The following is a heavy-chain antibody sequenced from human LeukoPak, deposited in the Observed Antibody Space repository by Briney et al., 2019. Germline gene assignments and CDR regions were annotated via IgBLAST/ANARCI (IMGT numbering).Heavy chain of an antibody. CDR2: ISSSSSYI. J-gene: IGHJ3*02. Sequence: GGSLRLSCAASGFTFSSYSMKWVRQAPGKGLEWVSSISSSSSYIYYADSVKGRFTISRDNAKNSLYLQMNSLRAEDTAVYYCARIVVVVTATDAFDIWGQGTMVTVSS. CDR3: ARIVVVVTATDAFDI. CDR1: GFTFSSYS. D-gene: IGHD2-21*02. V-gene: IGHV3-21*01.